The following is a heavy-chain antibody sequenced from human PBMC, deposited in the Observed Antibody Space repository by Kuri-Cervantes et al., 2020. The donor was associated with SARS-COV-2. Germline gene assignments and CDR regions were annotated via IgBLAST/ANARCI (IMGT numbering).Heavy chain of an antibody. CDR3: ARVTVGATWLGDAFDI. D-gene: IGHD1-26*01. J-gene: IGHJ3*02. V-gene: IGHV3-30*02. CDR1: GFTFSDYY. CDR2: IRYDGSNK. Sequence: GESLKISCAAAGFTFSDYYMSWIRQAPGKGLEWVAFIRYDGSNKYYADSVKGRFTISRDNSKNTLYLQMNSLRAEDTAVYYCARVTVGATWLGDAFDIWGQGTMVTVSS.